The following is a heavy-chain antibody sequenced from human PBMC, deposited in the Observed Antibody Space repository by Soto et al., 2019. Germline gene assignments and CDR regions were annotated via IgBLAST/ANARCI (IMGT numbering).Heavy chain of an antibody. Sequence: GASVKVSCKASGYTFTSYGISWVRQAPGQGLEWMGWISAYNGNTNYAQKLQGRVTMTTDTSTSTAYMELRSLRSDDTAVYYCARGSNRRSEHDAFDIWGQGTMVTVSS. CDR2: ISAYNGNT. J-gene: IGHJ3*02. CDR3: ARGSNRRSEHDAFDI. D-gene: IGHD3-16*02. V-gene: IGHV1-18*01. CDR1: GYTFTSYG.